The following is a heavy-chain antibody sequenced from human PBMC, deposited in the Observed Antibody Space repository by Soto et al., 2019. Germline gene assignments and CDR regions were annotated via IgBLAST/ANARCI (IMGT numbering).Heavy chain of an antibody. J-gene: IGHJ4*02. D-gene: IGHD3-22*01. CDR1: GGSITNTDW. CDR3: ASRGSSGPF. V-gene: IGHV4-4*02. CDR2: ISLSGNT. Sequence: QVQLQESGPGLVKPSGTLSLTCAVSGGSITNTDWWTWVRQPPGMGLEWVGDISLSGNTNYNPSLEGRAAISLDKSRNQFSLILNSLTAADTAVYYCASRGSSGPFWGQGTLVTVSS.